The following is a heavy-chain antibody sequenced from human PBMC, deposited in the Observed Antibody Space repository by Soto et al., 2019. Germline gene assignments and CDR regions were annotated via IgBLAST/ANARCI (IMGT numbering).Heavy chain of an antibody. V-gene: IGHV1-3*01. CDR2: TNAGSGDT. J-gene: IGHJ4*02. CDR3: ARGVLGATVFDF. D-gene: IGHD1-26*01. CDR1: GYTFTSYA. Sequence: ASVKVSCKASGYTFTSYAIHWVRQAPGQRLEWMGWTNAGSGDTKHSQKFQGRLTITSDTSASTAYMELSSLRSEDTAVYYCARGVLGATVFDFWGQGTLVTVSS.